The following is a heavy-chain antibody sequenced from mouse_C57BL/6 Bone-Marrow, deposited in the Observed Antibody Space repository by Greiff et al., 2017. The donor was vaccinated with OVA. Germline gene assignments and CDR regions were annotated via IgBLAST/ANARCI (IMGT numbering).Heavy chain of an antibody. Sequence: EVKLVESGGGLVQPGGSLKLSCAASGFTFSDYYMYWVRQTPEKRLEWVAYISNGGGSTYYPDTVKGRFTISRDNAKNTLYLQMSRLKSEDTAMYYCARLYYYGSSSYFDYWGQGTTLTVSS. CDR1: GFTFSDYY. CDR2: ISNGGGST. J-gene: IGHJ2*01. D-gene: IGHD1-1*01. CDR3: ARLYYYGSSSYFDY. V-gene: IGHV5-12*01.